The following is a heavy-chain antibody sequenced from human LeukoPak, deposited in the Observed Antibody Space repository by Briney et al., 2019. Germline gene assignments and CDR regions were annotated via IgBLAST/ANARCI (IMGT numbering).Heavy chain of an antibody. CDR2: INPNSGGT. CDR1: GYTFTGYY. J-gene: IGHJ4*02. D-gene: IGHD7-27*01. V-gene: IGHV1-2*02. Sequence: ASVKVSCKASGYTFTGYYMHWVRQAPGQGLEWMGWINPNSGGTNYAQKFQGRVTMTRDTSISTAYMELSRLRSDDTAVYYCASEVLATGDLLIFDYWGQGTLVTVSS. CDR3: ASEVLATGDLLIFDY.